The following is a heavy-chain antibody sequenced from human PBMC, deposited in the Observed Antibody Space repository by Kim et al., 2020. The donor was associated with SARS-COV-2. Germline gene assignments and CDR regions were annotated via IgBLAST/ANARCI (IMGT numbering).Heavy chain of an antibody. CDR1: GFTFSSYD. V-gene: IGHV3-13*04. CDR2: IGTAGDT. Sequence: GGSLRLSCAASGFTFSSYDMHWVRQATGKGLEWVSAIGTAGDTYYPGSVKGRFTISRENAKNSLYLQMNSLRAGDTAVYYCARGWGGTTRVSAFDIWGQGTMVTVSS. D-gene: IGHD1-1*01. CDR3: ARGWGGTTRVSAFDI. J-gene: IGHJ3*02.